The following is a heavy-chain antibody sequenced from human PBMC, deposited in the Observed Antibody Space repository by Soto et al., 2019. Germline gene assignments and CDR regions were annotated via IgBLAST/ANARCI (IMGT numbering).Heavy chain of an antibody. V-gene: IGHV3-23*01. J-gene: IGHJ3*02. CDR2: ILVGGST. CDR3: AKATATGGGAFEI. CDR1: GFICSSYD. D-gene: IGHD2-8*02. Sequence: EVQMLESGGGLAQPGGSLRLSCAVSGFICSSYDMSWVRQAPGKGLEWVSTILVGGSTHYEDPVKGRFTISRDTSKNTVYLQMNSLTAGDTAVYYCAKATATGGGAFEIYGQGTMVTVSS.